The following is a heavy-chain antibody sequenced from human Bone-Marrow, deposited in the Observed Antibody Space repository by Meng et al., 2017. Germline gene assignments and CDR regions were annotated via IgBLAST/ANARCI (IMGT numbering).Heavy chain of an antibody. CDR1: GYNFPDYY. D-gene: IGHD6-25*01. Sequence: ASVKVSCKPSGYNFPDYYIHWVRRAPGQGLEWMGRINPKSGDTNYAQKFQARVTMTGDKSISTAYMELSGLRSDDTAMYYCARDEDISAAGKLFVDYWGQGTLVTVSS. J-gene: IGHJ4*02. V-gene: IGHV1-2*06. CDR2: INPKSGDT. CDR3: ARDEDISAAGKLFVDY.